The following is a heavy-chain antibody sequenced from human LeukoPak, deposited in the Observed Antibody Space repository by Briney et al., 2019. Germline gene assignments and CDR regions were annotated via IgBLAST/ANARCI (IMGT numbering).Heavy chain of an antibody. D-gene: IGHD6-6*01. CDR1: GYTFNIYY. Sequence: GASVKVSCKASGYTFNIYYLHWVRQAPGQGLEWMGMLNPSGGSTIYAQNFQGRVTMTSDTSTSTVYMGLSSLRSEDTAVYYCARDGARGYHAMDVWGQGTTVTVSS. V-gene: IGHV1-46*02. CDR2: LNPSGGST. J-gene: IGHJ6*02. CDR3: ARDGARGYHAMDV.